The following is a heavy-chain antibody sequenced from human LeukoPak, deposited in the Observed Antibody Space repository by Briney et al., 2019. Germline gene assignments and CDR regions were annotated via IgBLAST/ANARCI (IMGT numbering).Heavy chain of an antibody. CDR1: GGSTSSDSSY. D-gene: IGHD3-16*02. J-gene: IGHJ5*02. V-gene: IGHV4-39*02. CDR3: ARRIVPGGGNWFDL. Sequence: SGTRSLTCTVSGGSTSSDSSYWDWIRQPPGKGLEWMGAIHYTGRADYNPSLKSRVTISIGTSKNDFSLRLTSVTAADTAVYYCARRIVPGGGNWFDLWGQGTLVSVSS. CDR2: IHYTGRA.